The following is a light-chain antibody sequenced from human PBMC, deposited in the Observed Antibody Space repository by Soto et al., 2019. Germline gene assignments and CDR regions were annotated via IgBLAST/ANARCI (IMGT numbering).Light chain of an antibody. CDR3: QQYQGFPFT. V-gene: IGKV1-5*03. J-gene: IGKJ2*01. CDR1: QYINAW. Sequence: DILMTQSPSTLSASVGDRVIITCRASQYINAWLAWYQQKPGRAPKLLIYSSSSLESGVPSRFSGSGSGSEFTLTISSLQSDDFATYYCQQYQGFPFTFGQGTKLEI. CDR2: SSS.